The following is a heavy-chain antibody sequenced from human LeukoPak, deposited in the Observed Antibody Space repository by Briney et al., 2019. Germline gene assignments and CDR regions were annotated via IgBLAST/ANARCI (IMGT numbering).Heavy chain of an antibody. Sequence: PGGSLRLSCAASGFTFSSYSMNWVRQAPGKGLEWVSYISSSSSTIYYADSVKGRFTISRDNAKNSLYLQMNSLRAEDTAVYYCARGSEYSYTSRGALDIWGQGTMVTVSS. CDR1: GFTFSSYS. V-gene: IGHV3-48*01. J-gene: IGHJ3*02. CDR2: ISSSSSTI. D-gene: IGHD5-18*01. CDR3: ARGSEYSYTSRGALDI.